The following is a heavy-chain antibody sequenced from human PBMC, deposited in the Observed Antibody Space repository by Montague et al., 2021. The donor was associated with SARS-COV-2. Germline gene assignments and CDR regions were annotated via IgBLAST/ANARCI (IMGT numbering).Heavy chain of an antibody. CDR3: ARVATIFVRRLIGDAFDV. J-gene: IGHJ3*01. Sequence: SLRLSCAASGFTVSSNWMTWVRQTPGKGLEWVSVIYSDGSTYYADAVEGRFTISRDNSKNTLSLQMNSLRVEDTAVFYCARVATIFVRRLIGDAFDVWGQGTTVTVSS. D-gene: IGHD3-10*01. CDR2: IYSDGST. CDR1: GFTVSSNW. V-gene: IGHV3-53*01.